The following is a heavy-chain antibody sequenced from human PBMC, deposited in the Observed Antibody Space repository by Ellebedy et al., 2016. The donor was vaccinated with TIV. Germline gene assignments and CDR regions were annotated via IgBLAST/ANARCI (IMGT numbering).Heavy chain of an antibody. CDR1: GYSFTSYG. V-gene: IGHV1-18*04. J-gene: IGHJ5*02. CDR2: ISAYNGNT. D-gene: IGHD3-16*01. CDR3: ARDGGATFPPTNWFDP. Sequence: GGSLRLXCKGSGYSFTSYGISWVRQAPGQGLEWMGWISAYNGNTNYAQKLQGRVTMTTDTSTSTAYMELRSLRSDDTAVYYCARDGGATFPPTNWFDPWGQGTLVTVSS.